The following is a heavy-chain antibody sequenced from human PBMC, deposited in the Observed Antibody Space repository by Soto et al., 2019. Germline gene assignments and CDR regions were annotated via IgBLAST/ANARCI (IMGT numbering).Heavy chain of an antibody. CDR1: GGTFSSYA. D-gene: IGHD4-17*01. V-gene: IGHV1-69*13. Sequence: GASVKVSCKASGGTFSSYAISWVRQAPGQGLEWMGGIIPIFGTANYAQKFQGRVTITADESTSTAYMELSSLRSEDTAVYYCARERDYGDYESGYWGQGTLVTVSS. CDR3: ARERDYGDYESGY. J-gene: IGHJ4*02. CDR2: IIPIFGTA.